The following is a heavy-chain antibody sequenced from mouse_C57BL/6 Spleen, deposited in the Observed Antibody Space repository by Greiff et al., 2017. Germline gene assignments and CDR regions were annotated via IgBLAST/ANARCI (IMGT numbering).Heavy chain of an antibody. CDR1: GYTFTSYW. V-gene: IGHV1-64*01. D-gene: IGHD2-4*01. Sequence: QVQLQQPGAELVKPGASVKLSCKASGYTFTSYWMHWVKQRPGQGLEWIGMIHPNSGSTNYNEKFKSKATLTVDKSSSTAYMQLSSLTSEDSAVYYCARGRYRYDYDEGAMDYWGQGTSVTVSS. CDR2: IHPNSGST. CDR3: ARGRYRYDYDEGAMDY. J-gene: IGHJ4*01.